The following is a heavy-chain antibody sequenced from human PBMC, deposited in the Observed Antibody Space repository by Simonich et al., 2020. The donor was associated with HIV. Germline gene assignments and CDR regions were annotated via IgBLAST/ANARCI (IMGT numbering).Heavy chain of an antibody. D-gene: IGHD3-16*01. CDR2: NNPNTGGT. Sequence: QVQLVQSGAEVKKPGASVKVSCKASGYTFTDYYMHWVRQAPGQGLEGMGWNNPNTGGTNYAQKCQGRVTMTRDTSINTAYMELSRLRSDDTAVYYCARAELFEGWFDPWGQGTLVTVSS. CDR3: ARAELFEGWFDP. J-gene: IGHJ5*02. V-gene: IGHV1-2*02. CDR1: GYTFTDYY.